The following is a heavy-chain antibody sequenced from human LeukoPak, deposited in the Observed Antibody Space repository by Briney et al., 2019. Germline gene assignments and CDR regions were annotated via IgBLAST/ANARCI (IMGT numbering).Heavy chain of an antibody. CDR3: ATDYGGYSKY. Sequence: ASVKVSCKASGGSLNDYAISWIRQAPGRGLEWMGRIIPMFGRANYAQKFQGRVTITADKSTNTAYMELSGLRSEDTAMFYCATDYGGYSKYWGQGTLVTVSS. J-gene: IGHJ4*02. CDR1: GGSLNDYA. D-gene: IGHD4-23*01. CDR2: IIPMFGRA. V-gene: IGHV1-69*04.